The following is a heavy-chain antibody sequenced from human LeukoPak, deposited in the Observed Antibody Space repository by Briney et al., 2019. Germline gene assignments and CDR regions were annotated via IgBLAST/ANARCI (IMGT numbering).Heavy chain of an antibody. D-gene: IGHD2-21*01. CDR2: INHSGST. CDR1: GGSFSGYY. V-gene: IGHV4-34*01. J-gene: IGHJ3*01. Sequence: SETLSLTCAVYGGSFSGYYWSWIRQPPGKGLEWIGEINHSGSTNYNPSLKSRVTISVDTSKNQFSLKLSSVTAADTAVYYSARVGGLLWTENAFAVWDQGTIVTVSS. CDR3: ARVGGLLWTENAFAV.